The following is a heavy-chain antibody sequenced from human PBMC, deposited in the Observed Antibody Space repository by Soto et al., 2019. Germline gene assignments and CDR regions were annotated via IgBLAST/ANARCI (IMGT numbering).Heavy chain of an antibody. Sequence: EVQLLESGGGLVQPGGSLRLSCAASGFTFSSYAMSWVRQAPGKGLEWVSAISGSGGSTYYADSVKGRFTISRDNSKNTLELQKNRPRGEDTGVYYWAYSSTPFDYWGQGTLVTVSS. CDR3: AYSSTPFDY. D-gene: IGHD6-13*01. CDR2: ISGSGGST. V-gene: IGHV3-23*01. J-gene: IGHJ4*02. CDR1: GFTFSSYA.